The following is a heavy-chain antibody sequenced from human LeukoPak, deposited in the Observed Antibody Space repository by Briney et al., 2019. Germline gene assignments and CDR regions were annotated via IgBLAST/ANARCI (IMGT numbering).Heavy chain of an antibody. J-gene: IGHJ6*03. CDR2: IWYDGSNK. CDR1: GFTFSSYG. V-gene: IGHV3-33*01. CDR3: ARDAHPYCTNGVCYYYYYMDV. Sequence: GRSLRLSCAASGFTFSSYGMHWVRQAPGKGLEWVAVIWYDGSNKYYADSVKGRFTISRDNSKNTLYLQMNSLRAEDTAVYYCARDAHPYCTNGVCYYYYYMDVWGKGTTVTVSS. D-gene: IGHD2-8*01.